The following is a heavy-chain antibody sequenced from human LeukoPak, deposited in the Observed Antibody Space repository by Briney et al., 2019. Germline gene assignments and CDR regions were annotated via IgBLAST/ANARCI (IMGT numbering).Heavy chain of an antibody. V-gene: IGHV3-21*01. CDR3: ARGGLYYDYVWGSYRQTFFDY. D-gene: IGHD3-16*02. CDR1: GFTFSSYS. CDR2: ISSSSSYI. Sequence: GGSLTLSCAASGFTFSSYSMNWLPQAPGKGLVWVSTISSSSSYIYYADSVKGQFTISRDNAKTSLHLQMNSLRAEDTAVYYCARGGLYYDYVWGSYRQTFFDYWGQGTLVTVSS. J-gene: IGHJ4*02.